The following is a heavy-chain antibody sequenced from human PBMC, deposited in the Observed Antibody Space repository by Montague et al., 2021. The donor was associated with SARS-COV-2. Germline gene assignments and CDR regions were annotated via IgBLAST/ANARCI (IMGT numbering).Heavy chain of an antibody. CDR2: ISSSSSTI. V-gene: IGHV3-48*04. Sequence: SLRLSCAASGFTFSSYSMNWVRQAPGKVLEWVSYISSSSSTIYYADSVKGRFTISRDNAKNSLYLQMNSLRAEDTAVYYCARDLRWGYYDILTGYYRPLDYWGQGTLVTVSS. CDR1: GFTFSSYS. CDR3: ARDLRWGYYDILTGYYRPLDY. D-gene: IGHD3-9*01. J-gene: IGHJ4*02.